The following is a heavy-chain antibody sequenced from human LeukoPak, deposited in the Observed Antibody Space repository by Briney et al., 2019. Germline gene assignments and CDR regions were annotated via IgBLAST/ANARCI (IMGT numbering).Heavy chain of an antibody. D-gene: IGHD3-22*01. V-gene: IGHV4-4*07. J-gene: IGHJ4*02. CDR1: GGSISSYY. CDR3: ARDYYDSSGYPFCDY. Sequence: PSETLSLTCTVSGGSISSYYWSWIRQPAGKGLEWIGRIYTSGSTTYNPSLKSRVTMSADTSKNQLSLKLSSVTAADTAVYYCARDYYDSSGYPFCDYWGQGTLLTVSS. CDR2: IYTSGST.